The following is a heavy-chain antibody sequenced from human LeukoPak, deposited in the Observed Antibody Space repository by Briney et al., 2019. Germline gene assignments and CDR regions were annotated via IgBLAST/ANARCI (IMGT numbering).Heavy chain of an antibody. CDR1: GFTFSSYS. CDR3: AREEGGAGLYGFDI. Sequence: PGGSLRLSCAASGFTFSSYSMDWVRQAPGKGLEWVSSISSSSDYIYHSDSLKGRFTISRDNAKSSLYLQMNSLRAEDTAVYYCAREEGGAGLYGFDIWGQGTMVTVSS. V-gene: IGHV3-21*01. D-gene: IGHD1-26*01. CDR2: ISSSSDYI. J-gene: IGHJ3*02.